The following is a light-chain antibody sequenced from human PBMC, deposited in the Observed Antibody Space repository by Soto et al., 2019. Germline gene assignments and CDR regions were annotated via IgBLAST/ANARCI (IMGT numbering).Light chain of an antibody. CDR1: QSISSW. V-gene: IGKV1-5*03. CDR2: RAS. J-gene: IGKJ5*01. Sequence: DLQMTQSPTTLSASVGDRVSITCRASQSISSWLAWYQQKPGKAPKLLIYRASTLESGVPLRFTGSGSGTQFTLTINSLQPDDFATYYCQHYKTYGITFGQGTRLEIK. CDR3: QHYKTYGIT.